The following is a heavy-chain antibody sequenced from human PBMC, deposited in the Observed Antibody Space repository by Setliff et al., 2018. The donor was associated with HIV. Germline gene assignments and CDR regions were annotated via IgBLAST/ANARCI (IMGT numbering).Heavy chain of an antibody. D-gene: IGHD3-22*01. J-gene: IGHJ6*03. V-gene: IGHV4-61*01. CDR3: ARAFFFDTSGYRSYYHYMDV. CDR1: GDSIGTGTHY. CDR2: IDYSGST. Sequence: SGDSIGTGTHYWAWIRQPPGRGLEWIGYIDYSGSTNQNPSRKSRVTMSVDTSKNQFSLRLSSVTAADTATYYCARAFFFDTSGYRSYYHYMDVWGKGTTVTVSS.